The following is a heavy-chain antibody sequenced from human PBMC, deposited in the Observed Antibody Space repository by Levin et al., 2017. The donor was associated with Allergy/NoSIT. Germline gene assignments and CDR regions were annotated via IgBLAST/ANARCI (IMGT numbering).Heavy chain of an antibody. V-gene: IGHV3-21*01. CDR2: ISPSSTYI. Sequence: PGGSLRLSCAASGFTFSRYSMNWVRQAPGKGLEWVSSISPSSTYIYYADSVKGRFTISRDDAKNSLYLQMNSLRAEDTALYYCARALYYYVSGTYYETFDNWGQGTLVTVSS. CDR3: ARALYYYVSGTYYETFDN. CDR1: GFTFSRYS. D-gene: IGHD3-10*01. J-gene: IGHJ4*02.